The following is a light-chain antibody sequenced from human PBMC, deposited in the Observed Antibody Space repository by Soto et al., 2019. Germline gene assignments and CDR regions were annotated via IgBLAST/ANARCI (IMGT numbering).Light chain of an antibody. Sequence: EIVLTQSPGTLSLSPGERATLSCRASQSVRSSYLAWYQQKPGQAPRLLIYGASSRATGIPDRFSGSGSGTDFTLTIRRLEPEDFAVYYCQQYGRSPRTFGQGTKVDIK. CDR1: QSVRSSY. CDR2: GAS. V-gene: IGKV3-20*01. CDR3: QQYGRSPRT. J-gene: IGKJ1*01.